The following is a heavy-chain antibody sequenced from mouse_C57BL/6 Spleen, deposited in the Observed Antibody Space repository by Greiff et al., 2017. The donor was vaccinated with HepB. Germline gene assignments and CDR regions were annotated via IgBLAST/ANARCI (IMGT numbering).Heavy chain of an antibody. V-gene: IGHV1-72*01. Sequence: QVQLQQPGAELVKPGASVKLSCKASGYTFTSYWMHWVKQRPGRGLEWIGRIDPNSGGTKYNEKFKSKATLTVDKPSSTAYMQLSSLTSEDSAVYYCARYSKYGYWYFDVWGTGTTVTVSS. D-gene: IGHD2-5*01. J-gene: IGHJ1*03. CDR1: GYTFTSYW. CDR2: IDPNSGGT. CDR3: ARYSKYGYWYFDV.